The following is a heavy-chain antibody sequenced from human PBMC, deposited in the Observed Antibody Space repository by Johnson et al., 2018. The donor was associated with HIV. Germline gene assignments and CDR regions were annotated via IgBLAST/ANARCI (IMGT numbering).Heavy chain of an antibody. J-gene: IGHJ3*02. CDR1: GFTFSSYG. D-gene: IGHD3-16*01. CDR3: ASGVDAFDI. CDR2: IWYDGSNK. V-gene: IGHV3-33*01. Sequence: VQLVESGGGVVQPGRSLRLSCAASGFTFSSYGMHWVRQAPGKGLEWVAVIWYDGSNKYYADSVKGRFTISRDNSKNTLYLQMNSLRAEDSALYFCASGVDAFDIWGQGTMVTVSS.